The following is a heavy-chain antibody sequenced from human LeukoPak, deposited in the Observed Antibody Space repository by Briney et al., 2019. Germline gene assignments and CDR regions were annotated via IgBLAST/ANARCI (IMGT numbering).Heavy chain of an antibody. V-gene: IGHV3-30*18. J-gene: IGHJ3*02. CDR1: ALTFTNFC. CDR3: AKEGSDAFYI. Sequence: RGSLRLSCAASALTFTNFCMHWVRQAPEKGLGWDAVIPYDGSNKYYAASVKGRFTISRDNSKNTLYLQMNSLRAEDTAVDYWAKEGSDAFYIWGQGTMVTVSS. CDR2: IPYDGSNK.